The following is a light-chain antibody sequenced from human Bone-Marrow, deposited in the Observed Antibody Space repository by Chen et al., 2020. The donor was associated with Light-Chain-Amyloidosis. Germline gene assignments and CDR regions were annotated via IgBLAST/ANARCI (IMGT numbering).Light chain of an antibody. CDR3: QSADSSGTYEVI. CDR1: DLPTKY. J-gene: IGLJ2*01. V-gene: IGLV3-25*03. Sequence: SYDLPQPPSVSVSPGQTARIPSSGDDLPTKYAYWYQQKPGQAPVLVIHRDTERPSGISERFSGSSSGTTATLTISGVQAEDEADYHCQSADSSGTYEVIFGGGTKLTVL. CDR2: RDT.